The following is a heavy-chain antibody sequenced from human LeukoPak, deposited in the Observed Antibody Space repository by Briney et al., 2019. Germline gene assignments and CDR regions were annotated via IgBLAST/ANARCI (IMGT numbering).Heavy chain of an antibody. CDR1: GFTFDDYA. Sequence: QPGRSLRLSCAASGFTFDDYAMHWVRQAPGKGLEWVSGISWNSGSIGYADSVKGRFTISRDNAKNSLYLQMNSLRAEDTAKYYCAKYSQLLSGYYFDFWGQGTLVTVSS. D-gene: IGHD2-2*01. V-gene: IGHV3-9*01. CDR2: ISWNSGSI. CDR3: AKYSQLLSGYYFDF. J-gene: IGHJ4*02.